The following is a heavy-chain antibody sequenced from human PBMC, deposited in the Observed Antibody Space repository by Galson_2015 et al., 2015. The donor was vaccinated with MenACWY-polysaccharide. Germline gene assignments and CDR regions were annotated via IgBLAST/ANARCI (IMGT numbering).Heavy chain of an antibody. Sequence: SLRLFCAASGFTFSENAMSWVRQAPGKGLEWVSSLSNSGDYTYYADSVKGRFTISRDNSKNTVHLQMNSLRADDTAVYYCAKLMGVSTWYLVDYWGLGTLVTVSS. V-gene: IGHV3-23*01. CDR1: GFTFSENA. D-gene: IGHD6-13*01. J-gene: IGHJ4*02. CDR2: LSNSGDYT. CDR3: AKLMGVSTWYLVDY.